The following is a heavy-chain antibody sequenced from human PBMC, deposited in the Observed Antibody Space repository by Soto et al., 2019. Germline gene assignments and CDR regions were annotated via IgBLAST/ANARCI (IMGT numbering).Heavy chain of an antibody. D-gene: IGHD2-2*01. Sequence: SVKVSCKASGYTFTGYYMHWVRQAPGQGLEWMGWIIPIIGTANYAQKFQGRVTITADESTSTAYMELSSLRSEDTAVYYCARHVPAAGYYYGMDVWGQGTTVTVSS. CDR2: IIPIIGTA. J-gene: IGHJ6*02. V-gene: IGHV1-69*13. CDR1: GYTFTGYY. CDR3: ARHVPAAGYYYGMDV.